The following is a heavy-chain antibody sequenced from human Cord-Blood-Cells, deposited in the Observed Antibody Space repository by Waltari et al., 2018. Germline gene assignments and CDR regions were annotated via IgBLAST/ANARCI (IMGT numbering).Heavy chain of an antibody. J-gene: IGHJ3*02. D-gene: IGHD1-26*01. CDR3: ARNLGGSYYAFDI. CDR2: IYYSGST. Sequence: QLQLQDSGPGLVKPSETLSLPCTVSGCSIIISTYSWVRILQPPGKGLEWIGSIYYSGSTYDNPSLKSRVTISVDTSKNQFSLKLSSVTAADTAVYYCARNLGGSYYAFDIWGQGTMVTVSS. CDR1: GCSIIISTYS. V-gene: IGHV4-39*01.